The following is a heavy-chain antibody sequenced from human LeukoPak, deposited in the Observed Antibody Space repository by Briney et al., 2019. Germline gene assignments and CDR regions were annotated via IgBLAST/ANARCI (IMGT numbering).Heavy chain of an antibody. J-gene: IGHJ4*02. CDR2: IHPGDSET. D-gene: IGHD6-19*01. CDR1: GYSFSSHW. V-gene: IGHV5-51*01. CDR3: ARQWGGSGQDYDY. Sequence: GESLKISCKTSGYSFSSHWIGWVRQMPGKGLEWMGMIHPGDSETRYSPSFQGQVTFSADKSISTANLQWSSLKASDTAIYYCARQWGGSGQDYDYWGQGTPVTVSS.